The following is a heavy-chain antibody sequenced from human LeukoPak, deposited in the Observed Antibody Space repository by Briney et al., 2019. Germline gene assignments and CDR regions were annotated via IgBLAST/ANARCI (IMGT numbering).Heavy chain of an antibody. Sequence: SVKVSCKASGYTFTTYGLSWVRQAPGQGLEWMGGIIPIFGTANYAQKFQGRVTITADESTSTAYMELSSLRSEDTAVYYCARDQYSGSYHYMDVWGKGTTVTISS. CDR1: GYTFTTYG. CDR3: ARDQYSGSYHYMDV. V-gene: IGHV1-69*13. D-gene: IGHD1-26*01. J-gene: IGHJ6*03. CDR2: IIPIFGTA.